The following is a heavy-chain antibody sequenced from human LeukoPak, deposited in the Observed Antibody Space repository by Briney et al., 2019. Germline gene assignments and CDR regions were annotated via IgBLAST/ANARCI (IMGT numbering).Heavy chain of an antibody. J-gene: IGHJ3*02. CDR3: ARVSLGYQLLYRAMGAFDI. CDR2: IYYSGST. D-gene: IGHD2-2*02. CDR1: GGSISSGDYY. Sequence: SETLFLTCTVSGGSISSGDYYWSWIRQPPGKGLEWIGYIYYSGSTYYNPSLKSRVTISVDTSKNQFSLKLSSVTAADTAVYYCARVSLGYQLLYRAMGAFDIWGQGTMVTVSS. V-gene: IGHV4-30-4*01.